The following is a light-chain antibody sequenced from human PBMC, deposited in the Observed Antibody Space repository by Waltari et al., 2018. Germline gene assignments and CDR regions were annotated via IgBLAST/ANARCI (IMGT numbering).Light chain of an antibody. J-gene: IGLJ1*01. CDR3: QVWDSSSDHPEYV. CDR1: DIQSKS. CDR2: SDS. Sequence: SYVLTQPPSVSVAPGHTARLTCGGNDIQSKSVHWYQQKTGQAPVLVVYSDSDRLSGIPERFPGSNSGTTATLSSSRVEDDDEADYYCQVWDSSSDHPEYVFGTGTTVTVL. V-gene: IGLV3-21*02.